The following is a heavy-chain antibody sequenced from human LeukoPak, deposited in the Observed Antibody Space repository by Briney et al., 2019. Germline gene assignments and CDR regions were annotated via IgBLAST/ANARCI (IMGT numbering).Heavy chain of an antibody. D-gene: IGHD2-8*02. CDR2: INSDGGTT. CDR3: ARGYCTGGTCYFDY. Sequence: SGGSLRLSCAASGFTFSDNYMSWIRQAPGKGLVWVSRINSDGGTTNYADSVKGRFTISRDNAKNTLYLQMNSLRAEDTAVFYCARGYCTGGTCYFDYWGRGTLVTVSS. CDR1: GFTFSDNY. V-gene: IGHV3-74*01. J-gene: IGHJ4*02.